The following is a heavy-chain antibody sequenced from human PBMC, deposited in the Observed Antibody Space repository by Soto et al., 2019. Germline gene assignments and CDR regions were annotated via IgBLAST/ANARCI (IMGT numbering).Heavy chain of an antibody. CDR2: ISYDGSNK. V-gene: IGHV3-30-3*01. CDR3: ARDQRHSSSYDFDY. Sequence: QVQLVESGGGVVQPGRSLRLSCAASGFTFSSYAMHWVRQAPGKGLEWVAVISYDGSNKYYADSVKGRFTISRDNSKNTLYLQMNSLRAEDTAVYYCARDQRHSSSYDFDYWGQGTLVTVSS. CDR1: GFTFSSYA. J-gene: IGHJ4*02. D-gene: IGHD6-6*01.